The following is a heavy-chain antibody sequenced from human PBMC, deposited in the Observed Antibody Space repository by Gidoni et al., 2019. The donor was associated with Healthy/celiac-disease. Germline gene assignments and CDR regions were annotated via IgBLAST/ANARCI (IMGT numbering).Heavy chain of an antibody. CDR2: IRGSGGST. V-gene: IGHV3-23*01. CDR1: GFTFSSYA. CDR3: AKETEQWLVLGISGVDY. Sequence: EVQLLESGGGLVQPGGSLRLSCAASGFTFSSYAMSWVRQAPGKGLEWVSAIRGSGGSTYYADSVKGRFTISRDNSKNTLYLQMNSLRAEDTAVYYCAKETEQWLVLGISGVDYWGQGTLVTVSS. J-gene: IGHJ4*02. D-gene: IGHD6-19*01.